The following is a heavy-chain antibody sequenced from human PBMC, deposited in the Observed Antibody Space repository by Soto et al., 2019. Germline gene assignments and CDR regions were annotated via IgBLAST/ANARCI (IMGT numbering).Heavy chain of an antibody. V-gene: IGHV1-69*06. CDR2: IIPIFGTA. D-gene: IGHD6-13*01. CDR1: GGTFSSYA. CDR3: ASNPGGAAAAD. J-gene: IGHJ4*02. Sequence: QVQLVQSGAEVKKPGSSVKVSCKASGGTFSSYAISWVRQAPGQGLEWMGGIIPIFGTANYAQKFQGRVTITADKATITAYMELSSLRSEDTAGYYCASNPGGAAAADWGQGTLVTVSS.